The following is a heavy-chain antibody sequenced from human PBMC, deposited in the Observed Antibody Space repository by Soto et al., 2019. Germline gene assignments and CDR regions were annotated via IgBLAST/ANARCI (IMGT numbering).Heavy chain of an antibody. Sequence: PGESLKISCAASGFTFSSYSMNWVRQAPGKGLEWVSSISSSSSYIYYADSVKGRFTISRDNAKNSLYLQMNSLRAEDTAVYYCARDLTPLDGAFDIWGQGTMVTVSS. J-gene: IGHJ3*02. CDR3: ARDLTPLDGAFDI. CDR2: ISSSSSYI. CDR1: GFTFSSYS. V-gene: IGHV3-21*01.